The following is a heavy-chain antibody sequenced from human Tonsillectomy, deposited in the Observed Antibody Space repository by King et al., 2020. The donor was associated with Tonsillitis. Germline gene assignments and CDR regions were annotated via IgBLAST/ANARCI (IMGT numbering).Heavy chain of an antibody. CDR3: ARDSFDDFWSGYMTP. V-gene: IGHV3-30-3*01. D-gene: IGHD3-3*01. Sequence: VQLVESGGGVVQPGRSLRLSCAASGFTFSSYAMHWVRQAPGKGLEWVAVISYDGSNKYYADSVKGRFTISRDNSKNTLYVQMNSLRAEDTAVYYCARDSFDDFWSGYMTPWGQGTLVTVSS. CDR2: ISYDGSNK. CDR1: GFTFSSYA. J-gene: IGHJ5*02.